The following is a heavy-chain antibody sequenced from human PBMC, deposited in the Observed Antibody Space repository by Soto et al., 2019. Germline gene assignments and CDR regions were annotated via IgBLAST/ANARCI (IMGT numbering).Heavy chain of an antibody. J-gene: IGHJ3*02. Sequence: GGSLRLSCAASGFTFSNAWMSWVRQAPGKGLEWVGRIKSKTDGGTTDYAAPVKGRFTISRDDSKNTLYLQMNSLKTEDTAVYYCTTGIVVVPAATRLDAFDIWGQGTMVTVSS. CDR2: IKSKTDGGTT. CDR1: GFTFSNAW. CDR3: TTGIVVVPAATRLDAFDI. V-gene: IGHV3-15*01. D-gene: IGHD2-2*01.